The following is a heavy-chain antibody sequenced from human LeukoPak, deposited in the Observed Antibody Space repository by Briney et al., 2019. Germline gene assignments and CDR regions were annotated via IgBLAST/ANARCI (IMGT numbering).Heavy chain of an antibody. CDR1: GGSISSYY. D-gene: IGHD6-13*01. Sequence: SETLSLTCTVSGGSISSYYWSWIRQPPGKGLEWIGYIYYSGSTNYNPSLKSRVTISVDTSKNQFSLKLSSVTAADTAVYYCARDGYSSSFDYWGQGTLVTVSS. J-gene: IGHJ4*02. V-gene: IGHV4-59*01. CDR2: IYYSGST. CDR3: ARDGYSSSFDY.